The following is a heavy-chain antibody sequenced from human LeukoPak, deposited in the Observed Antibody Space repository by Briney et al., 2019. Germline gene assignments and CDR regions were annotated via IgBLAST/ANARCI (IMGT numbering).Heavy chain of an antibody. J-gene: IGHJ6*03. V-gene: IGHV3-21*01. Sequence: PGGSLRLSCAASGFTFSSYSMNWVRQAPGKGLEWVSSISSSSSYIYYADSVKGRFTISRDNAKNSLYLQMNSLRAEDTAVYYCARMGDGFWSGYYYYMDVWGKGTTVTVSS. CDR2: ISSSSSYI. D-gene: IGHD3-3*01. CDR3: ARMGDGFWSGYYYYMDV. CDR1: GFTFSSYS.